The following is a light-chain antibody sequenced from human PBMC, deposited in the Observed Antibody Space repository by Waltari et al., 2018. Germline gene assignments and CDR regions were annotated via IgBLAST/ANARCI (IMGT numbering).Light chain of an antibody. CDR3: QQANSFPAT. J-gene: IGKJ2*01. V-gene: IGKV1-12*01. CDR2: AAS. CDR1: QGINIW. Sequence: DIQMTQSPSSVSASVGERVTITCRASQGINIWLAWYQQKPGKAPKLLIYAASSLQSGVPSRFSGSGSGTDFTLTISSLQPEDFATYYCQQANSFPATFGQGTKLEIK.